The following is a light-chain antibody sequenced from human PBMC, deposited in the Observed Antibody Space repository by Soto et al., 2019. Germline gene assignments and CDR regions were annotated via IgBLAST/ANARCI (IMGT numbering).Light chain of an antibody. Sequence: QSALTQPASVSGSPGQSITISCIGTSSDVGGYNYVSWYQQHPGKAPKLMIYDVINRPSGVSDRFSGSKSGNAASLTISGLQAEDEAAYYCSSYTSSTTVVFGTGTKLTVL. CDR3: SSYTSSTTVV. V-gene: IGLV2-14*01. CDR1: SSDVGGYNY. J-gene: IGLJ1*01. CDR2: DVI.